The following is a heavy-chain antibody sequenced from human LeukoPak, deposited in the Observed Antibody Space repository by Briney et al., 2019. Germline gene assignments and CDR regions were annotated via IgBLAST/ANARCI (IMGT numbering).Heavy chain of an antibody. CDR1: GFSFSQYW. CDR2: IEEDGTYT. Sequence: GGSLRLSCAASGFSFSQYWMHWVRQTPGEGLVWGARIEEDGTYTSYADSVKGRFTISRDNARNTVFLQMNSLRAEDTAVYYCARDFDMGITPGDDFDFWGQGTLVTVSS. J-gene: IGHJ4*02. D-gene: IGHD3-9*01. CDR3: ARDFDMGITPGDDFDF. V-gene: IGHV3-74*01.